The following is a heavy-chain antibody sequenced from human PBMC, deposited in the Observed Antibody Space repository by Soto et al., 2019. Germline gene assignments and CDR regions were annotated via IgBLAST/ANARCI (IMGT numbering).Heavy chain of an antibody. Sequence: PSETLSLTCAVYGGSFSGYYWSWIRQPPGKGLEWIGEINHSGSTKYNPSLKSRVTISVDTSKNQFSLKLSSVTAADTAVYYCARGGPIVVVVAATYNWFAPWGQGTLVTVS. V-gene: IGHV4-34*01. J-gene: IGHJ5*02. CDR3: ARGGPIVVVVAATYNWFAP. CDR1: GGSFSGYY. CDR2: INHSGST. D-gene: IGHD2-15*01.